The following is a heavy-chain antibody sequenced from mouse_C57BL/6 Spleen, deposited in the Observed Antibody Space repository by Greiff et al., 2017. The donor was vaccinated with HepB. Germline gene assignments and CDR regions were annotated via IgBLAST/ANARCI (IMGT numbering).Heavy chain of an antibody. CDR1: GFNIKDDY. CDR3: TSCGDGHYGDYAMDY. Sequence: EVQLQQSGAELVRPGASVKLSCTASGFNIKDDYMHWVKQRPEQGLEWIGWIDPENGDTEYASKFQGKATITADTSSNTAYLQLSSLTSEDTAVYYCTSCGDGHYGDYAMDYWGQGTSVTVSS. V-gene: IGHV14-4*01. D-gene: IGHD2-3*01. CDR2: IDPENGDT. J-gene: IGHJ4*01.